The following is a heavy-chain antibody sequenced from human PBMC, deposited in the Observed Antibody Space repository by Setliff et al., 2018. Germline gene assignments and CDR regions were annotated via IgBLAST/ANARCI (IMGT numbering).Heavy chain of an antibody. V-gene: IGHV4-31*03. CDR3: ARGGPTLTISRVLVVSSFDP. J-gene: IGHJ5*02. D-gene: IGHD3-3*01. CDR1: GGSISSGGYY. CDR2: IYYSGST. Sequence: TLSLPCTVSGGSISSGGYYWSWIRQHPGKGLEWIGYIYYSGSTYYNPSLKSRVTISVDTSKNQFSLKLSSVTAADTATYYCARGGPTLTISRVLVVSSFDPWGQGSRVTVSS.